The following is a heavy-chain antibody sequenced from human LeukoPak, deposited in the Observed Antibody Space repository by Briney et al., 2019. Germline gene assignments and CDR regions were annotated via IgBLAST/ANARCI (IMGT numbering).Heavy chain of an antibody. J-gene: IGHJ4*02. CDR2: INAVNDNT. CDR1: GYDFTSYA. D-gene: IGHD2/OR15-2a*01. CDR3: ARAPLTTYPW. V-gene: IGHV1-3*01. Sequence: ASVKVSCKTSGYDFTSYAMHWVRQAPGQRLEWMGWINAVNDNTKLSQKFQGRVTITSDTSASTAYMEMSSLRFDDTAVYNCARAPLTTYPWWGQGTLVTVSS.